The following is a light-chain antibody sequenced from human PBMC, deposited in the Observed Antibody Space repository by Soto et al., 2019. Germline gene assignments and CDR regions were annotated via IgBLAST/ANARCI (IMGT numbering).Light chain of an antibody. J-gene: IGKJ2*01. Sequence: DIQMTQSPSTLSASEGDRVTITCRASQSISSWLAWYQQKPGKAPKLLIQKASSLEGGVPSRFSGSRSGTEFTLTISSLQPDDFATYYCQQYNTYPYTFGQGTKLEIK. V-gene: IGKV1-5*03. CDR1: QSISSW. CDR2: KAS. CDR3: QQYNTYPYT.